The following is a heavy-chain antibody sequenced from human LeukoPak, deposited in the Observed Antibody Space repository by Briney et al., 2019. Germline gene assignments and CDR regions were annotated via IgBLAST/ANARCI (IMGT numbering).Heavy chain of an antibody. CDR2: ISASGGGT. J-gene: IGHJ2*01. CDR1: GFTFSSYV. V-gene: IGHV3-23*01. D-gene: IGHD6-19*01. CDR3: AKDSRIAVAGSWYFDL. Sequence: GGSLRLSCAASGFTFSSYVMSWVRQAPGKGLEWVSGISASGGGTYYADSVKGRFTVSRDNSKNTLFLQMSSLRAEDTAVYHCAKDSRIAVAGSWYFDLWGRGTLVTVSS.